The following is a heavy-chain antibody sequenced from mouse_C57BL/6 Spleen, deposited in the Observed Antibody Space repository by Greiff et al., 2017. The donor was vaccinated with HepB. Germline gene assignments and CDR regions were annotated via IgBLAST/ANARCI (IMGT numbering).Heavy chain of an antibody. J-gene: IGHJ3*01. Sequence: EVQRVESGAELVRPGASVKLSCTASGFNIKDDYMHWVKQRPEQGLEWIGWIDPENGDTEYASKFQGKATITADTSSNTAYLQLSSLTSEDTAVYYCTTYYSNYGAWFAYWGQGTLVTVSA. CDR3: TTYYSNYGAWFAY. V-gene: IGHV14-4*01. CDR2: IDPENGDT. D-gene: IGHD2-5*01. CDR1: GFNIKDDY.